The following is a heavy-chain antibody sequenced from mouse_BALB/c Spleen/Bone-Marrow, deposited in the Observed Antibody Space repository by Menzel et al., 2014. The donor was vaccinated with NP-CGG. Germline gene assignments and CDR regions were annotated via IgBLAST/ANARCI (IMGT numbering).Heavy chain of an antibody. CDR1: GYAFTNYL. CDR2: INPGSGGT. CDR3: ARSRTGFAY. J-gene: IGHJ3*01. Sequence: QESGAELVRPGTSVKVSCKASGYAFTNYLIEWVKQRPGQGLEWIGVINPGSGGTNYNEKFKGKATLTADKSSSTAYIQLSSLTSDDSAVYFCARSRTGFAYWGQGTLVTVSA. V-gene: IGHV1-54*03.